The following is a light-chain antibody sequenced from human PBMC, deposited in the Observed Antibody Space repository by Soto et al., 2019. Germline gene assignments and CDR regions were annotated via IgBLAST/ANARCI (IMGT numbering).Light chain of an antibody. V-gene: IGKV1-6*01. J-gene: IGKJ1*01. CDR2: GAS. CDR3: LQNHNYPRT. CDR1: QDISDD. Sequence: AIQMTQSPSSLSASVGDRVTSTCRASQDISDDVGWYQQTPGKAPKLLISGASRLQSGVPSRFSGSGSGAAFTLTITSLRPYESATDYCLQNHNYPRTFGQGTKVEI.